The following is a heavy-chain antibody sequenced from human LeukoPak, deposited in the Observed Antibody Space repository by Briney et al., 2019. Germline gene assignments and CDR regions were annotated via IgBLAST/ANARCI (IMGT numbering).Heavy chain of an antibody. V-gene: IGHV4-34*01. D-gene: IGHD4-17*01. CDR2: INHSGST. J-gene: IGHJ6*02. Sequence: GSLRLSCAASGFTFSSYGMHWIRQPPGKGLEWIGEINHSGSTNYNPSLKSRVTISVDTSKNQFSLKLSSVTAADTAVYYCARVVVTVTTRNYGMDVWGQGTTVTVSS. CDR3: ARVVVTVTTRNYGMDV. CDR1: GFTFSSYG.